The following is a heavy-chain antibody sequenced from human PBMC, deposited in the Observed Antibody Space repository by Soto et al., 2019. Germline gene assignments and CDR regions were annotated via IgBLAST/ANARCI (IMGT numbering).Heavy chain of an antibody. CDR1: VFPLSNAG. CDR3: TTGAAAHAQDYYGMDV. CDR2: IKGKTDGGTT. V-gene: IGHV3-15*07. J-gene: IGHJ6*02. Sequence: EVQLVESGGGLVKPGGSLRFSCEASVFPLSNAGMNWVGQAQGKGLGWLGGIKGKTDGGTTDYAAPVKGRFTISRDDSKNTLYLQMNSLKTEDTAVYYCTTGAAAHAQDYYGMDVWGQGTTVTVSS. D-gene: IGHD6-13*01.